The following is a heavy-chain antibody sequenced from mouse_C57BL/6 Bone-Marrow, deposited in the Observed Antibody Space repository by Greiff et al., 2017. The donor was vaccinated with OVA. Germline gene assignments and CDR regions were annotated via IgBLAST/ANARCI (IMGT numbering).Heavy chain of an antibody. D-gene: IGHD1-1*01. CDR3: AREYYGSSYGYFDV. J-gene: IGHJ1*03. Sequence: QVTLKESGPGILQSSQTLSLTCSFSGFSLSTSGMGVSWIRQPSGKGLEWLAHIYWDDDKRYNPSLKSRPTISKDTSRNQVFLKITSVDTAGTARYYWAREYYGSSYGYFDVWGTGNTVNVSS. CDR2: IYWDDDK. CDR1: GFSLSTSGMG. V-gene: IGHV8-12*01.